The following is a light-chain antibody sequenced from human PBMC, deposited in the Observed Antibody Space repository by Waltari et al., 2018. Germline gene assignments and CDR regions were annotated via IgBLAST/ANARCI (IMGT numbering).Light chain of an antibody. CDR2: KDR. V-gene: IGLV3-25*03. J-gene: IGLJ2*01. CDR3: QSGDNSCTSRVL. CDR1: ALPKQS. Sequence: SYELTQPPSVSVSPGQTARITCAGAALPKQSVYCYQQKSGQAPILGMYKDRERPSGIPDRLTGSSSWTTVRLTISGDQAEDDADDSRQSGDNSCTSRVLFSGETKLTV.